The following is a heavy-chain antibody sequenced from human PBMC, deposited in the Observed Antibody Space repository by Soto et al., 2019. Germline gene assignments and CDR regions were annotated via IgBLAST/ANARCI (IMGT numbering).Heavy chain of an antibody. D-gene: IGHD6-13*01. V-gene: IGHV3-23*01. CDR3: AKNSSRWSTFDY. J-gene: IGHJ4*02. Sequence: EVQLLESGGGLVQPGGSLRLSCAASGFTFSSYAMSWVRQAPGKGLEWVSAIRGSGGSTYYADSVKGRFTISRDNSKNTLYLQMNSLRAEDTGVYYCAKNSSRWSTFDYWGQGTLVTVSS. CDR1: GFTFSSYA. CDR2: IRGSGGST.